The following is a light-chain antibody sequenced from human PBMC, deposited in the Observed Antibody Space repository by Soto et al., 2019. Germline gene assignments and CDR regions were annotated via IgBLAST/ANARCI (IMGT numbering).Light chain of an antibody. J-gene: IGKJ1*01. V-gene: IGKV4-1*01. CDR2: WAS. CDR1: QSVLYNSDNQNY. CDR3: QKYSSTPWK. Sequence: IVMTQSADSVAVSLGDRSTINCNSSQSVLYNSDNQNYLAWYRQKSGQPPKLLIYWASTRESGVPDRFSGSGSGTDFTLTISSLQAEDVAVYYCQKYSSTPWKFGQGTKVDIK.